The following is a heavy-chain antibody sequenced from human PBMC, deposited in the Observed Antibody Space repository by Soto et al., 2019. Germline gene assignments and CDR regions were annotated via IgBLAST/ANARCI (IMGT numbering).Heavy chain of an antibody. CDR1: GYTFTIYD. CDR2: MNPNSGNT. V-gene: IGHV1-8*01. Sequence: ASVKVSCKASGYTFTIYDINWVLQATGQGLEWMGWMNPNSGNTGYAQKFQGRVTMTRNTSISTAYMELSSLRSEDTAVYYCASAPLLRPLYYLDYWGQGTLVTVSS. D-gene: IGHD3-3*01. J-gene: IGHJ4*02. CDR3: ASAPLLRPLYYLDY.